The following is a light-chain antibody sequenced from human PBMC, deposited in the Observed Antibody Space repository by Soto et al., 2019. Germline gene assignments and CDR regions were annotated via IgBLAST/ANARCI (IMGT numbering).Light chain of an antibody. CDR2: AAS. V-gene: IGKV1-39*01. CDR3: QQSYDSRQT. Sequence: DIQMTQSPSSLSASVRDEVTITCRASQTIMTYLNWYQLKPGKPPRRLIYAASSLQSGVPSRFSGSGSGTDCTLTISSLQPEDFATYSCQQSYDSRQTFDGGTKVDIK. CDR1: QTIMTY. J-gene: IGKJ4*02.